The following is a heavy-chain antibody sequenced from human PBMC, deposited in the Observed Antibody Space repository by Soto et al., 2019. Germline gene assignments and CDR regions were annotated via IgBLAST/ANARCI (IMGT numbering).Heavy chain of an antibody. D-gene: IGHD3-3*01. V-gene: IGHV7-4-1*01. CDR1: GYTFTSYA. CDR3: ARSSCPYYDFWSGYCDYNWFDP. CDR2: INTNTGNP. Sequence: ASVKVSCKASGYTFTSYAMNWVRQAPGQGLEWMGWINTNTGNPTYAQGFTGRFVFSLDTSVSTAYLQICSLKAEDTAVYYCARSSCPYYDFWSGYCDYNWFDPWGQGTLVTVSS. J-gene: IGHJ5*02.